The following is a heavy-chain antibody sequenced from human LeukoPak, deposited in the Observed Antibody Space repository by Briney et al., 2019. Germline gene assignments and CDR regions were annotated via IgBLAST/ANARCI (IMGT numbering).Heavy chain of an antibody. D-gene: IGHD3-22*01. CDR2: IGTSSTTI. V-gene: IGHV3-48*01. Sequence: GGSLRLSCAASGFTFSSYTMNWVRQPPGKGLEWVSNIGTSSTTIYYADSVKGRFTISRDNAKNSLYLQMNSLRAEDTAVYYCAKDHESDGYPCLDHWGLGTLVTVSS. CDR1: GFTFSSYT. J-gene: IGHJ4*02. CDR3: AKDHESDGYPCLDH.